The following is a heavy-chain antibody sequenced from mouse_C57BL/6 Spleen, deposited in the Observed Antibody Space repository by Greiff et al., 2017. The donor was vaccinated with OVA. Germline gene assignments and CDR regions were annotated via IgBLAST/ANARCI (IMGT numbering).Heavy chain of an antibody. CDR1: GYTFTDYY. D-gene: IGHD2-2*01. J-gene: IGHJ4*01. CDR2: INPNNGGT. V-gene: IGHV1-26*01. CDR3: ARAGVPIYYGYGDYAMDY. Sequence: EVQLQQSGPELVKPGASVKISCKASGYTFTDYYMNWVKQSHGKSLEWIGDINPNNGGTSYNQKFKGKATLTVDKSSSTAYMELRSLTSEDSAVYYCARAGVPIYYGYGDYAMDYWGQGTSVTVSS.